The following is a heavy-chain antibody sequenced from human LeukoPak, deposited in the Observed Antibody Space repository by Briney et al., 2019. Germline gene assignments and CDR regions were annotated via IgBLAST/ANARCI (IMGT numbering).Heavy chain of an antibody. CDR2: IGTAGGT. D-gene: IGHD1-1*01. CDR3: ARVAKERVGGVYYFDY. Sequence: PGGSLRLSCAASGFTFSDYDMHWVRQATGKGLEWVSAIGTAGGTYYTGSVKGRFTISRENAKNSLYLQMNRLRAGDTAVYYCARVAKERVGGVYYFDYWGQGTLVTVSS. CDR1: GFTFSDYD. V-gene: IGHV3-13*01. J-gene: IGHJ4*02.